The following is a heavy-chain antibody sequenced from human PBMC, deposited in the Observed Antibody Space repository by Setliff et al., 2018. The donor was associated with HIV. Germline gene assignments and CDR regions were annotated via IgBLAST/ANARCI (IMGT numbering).Heavy chain of an antibody. CDR3: AREDVPDCFDP. J-gene: IGHJ5*02. D-gene: IGHD6-6*01. CDR1: GVSISSYY. Sequence: PSETLSLTCTVSGVSISSYYWSWIRQAPGRGLEWIGYTHYSGTTYNPSLKSRVTMSVDTSKNQFSLRVSSVTAADTAVYYCAREDVPDCFDPWGQGTLVTV. V-gene: IGHV4-59*01. CDR2: THYSGTT.